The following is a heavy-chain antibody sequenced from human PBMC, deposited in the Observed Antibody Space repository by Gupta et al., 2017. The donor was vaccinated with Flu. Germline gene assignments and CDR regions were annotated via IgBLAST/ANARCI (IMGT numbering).Heavy chain of an antibody. Sequence: GGSLRLSCAASGFTFSNAWMSWVRQAPGKGLEWVGRIKSKTDGGTTDYAAPAKGRFTISRDDSKNTLFLQMNSLKTEDTAVYFCATEMYYDYWSGFYHYYNMDVWGRGTTVTVSS. CDR1: GFTFSNAW. V-gene: IGHV3-15*01. CDR2: IKSKTDGGTT. D-gene: IGHD3-3*01. CDR3: ATEMYYDYWSGFYHYYNMDV. J-gene: IGHJ6*03.